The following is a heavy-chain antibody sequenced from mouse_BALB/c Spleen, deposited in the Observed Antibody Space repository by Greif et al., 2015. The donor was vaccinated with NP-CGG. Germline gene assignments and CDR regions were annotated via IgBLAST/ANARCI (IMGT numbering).Heavy chain of an antibody. Sequence: QVQLQQSGAELVRPGTSVKVSCKASGYAFTNYLIEWVKQRPGQGLEWIGVINPGSGGTNYNEKFKGKATLTADKSSSTAYMQLSSLTSDDSAVYFCARGGNYLSFDYWGQGTTLTVSS. CDR3: ARGGNYLSFDY. CDR1: GYAFTNYL. V-gene: IGHV1-54*01. D-gene: IGHD2-1*01. J-gene: IGHJ2*01. CDR2: INPGSGGT.